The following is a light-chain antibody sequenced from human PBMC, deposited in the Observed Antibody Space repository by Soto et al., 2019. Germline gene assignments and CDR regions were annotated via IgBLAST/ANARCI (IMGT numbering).Light chain of an antibody. CDR3: QQSYSTPLT. J-gene: IGKJ4*01. Sequence: DIQMTQSPSSLSASVVDRVTITCRASQSISTYLNWYQQKPGKAPKLLIFGASSVQSGVPSRFSGSGSGTDFTLTISSLQPEDFATYYCQQSYSTPLTFGGGTKVDI. CDR1: QSISTY. V-gene: IGKV1-39*01. CDR2: GAS.